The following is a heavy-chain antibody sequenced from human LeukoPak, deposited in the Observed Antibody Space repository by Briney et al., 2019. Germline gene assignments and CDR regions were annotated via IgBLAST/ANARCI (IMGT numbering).Heavy chain of an antibody. J-gene: IGHJ4*02. D-gene: IGHD5-12*01. V-gene: IGHV4-59*01. CDR2: IYYSGST. CDR1: GGSISSYY. CDR3: ARTPFSGYEYYFDY. Sequence: SETLSLTCTVSGGSISSYYWSWIRQPPGKGLEWIGYIYYSGSTNYNPSLKSRVTISVDTSKNQFSLKLSSVTAADTAVYYCARTPFSGYEYYFDYWGQGTLVTVSS.